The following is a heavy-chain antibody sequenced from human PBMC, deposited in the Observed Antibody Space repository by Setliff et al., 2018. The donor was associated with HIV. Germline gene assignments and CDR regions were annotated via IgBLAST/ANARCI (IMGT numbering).Heavy chain of an antibody. CDR2: INPFHGTV. V-gene: IGHV1-69*10. D-gene: IGHD6-19*01. CDR3: AKSSDWPPYYFDH. CDR1: GGTFSSYA. Sequence: SVKVSCKASGGTFSSYAISWVRQAPGQGLEWMGWINPFHGTVNYAQKFRGRVTITTDKLMTIAYLDLNSLRAEDTALYYCAKSSDWPPYYFDHWGQGTLVTVSS. J-gene: IGHJ4*02.